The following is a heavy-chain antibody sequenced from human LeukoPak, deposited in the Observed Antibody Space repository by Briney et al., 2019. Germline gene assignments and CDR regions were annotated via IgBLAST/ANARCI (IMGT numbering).Heavy chain of an antibody. Sequence: ASVKVSCKASGYTFTGYYMHWVRQAPGQGLEWMGWINPNSGGTNYAQKFQGRVTMTRDTSISTAYMELSRLRSDDTAVYYCARDRGGDFWNGYYFDYWGQGTLVTVSS. CDR1: GYTFTGYY. V-gene: IGHV1-2*02. CDR2: INPNSGGT. J-gene: IGHJ4*02. D-gene: IGHD3-3*01. CDR3: ARDRGGDFWNGYYFDY.